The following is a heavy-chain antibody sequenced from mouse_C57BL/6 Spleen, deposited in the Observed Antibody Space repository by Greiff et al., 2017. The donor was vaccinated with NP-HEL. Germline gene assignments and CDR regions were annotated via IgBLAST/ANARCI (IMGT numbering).Heavy chain of an antibody. D-gene: IGHD1-2*01. CDR1: GYTFTDYN. V-gene: IGHV1-22*01. CDR3: ARRGLITTVFDY. J-gene: IGHJ2*01. CDR2: INPNNGGT. Sequence: VQLQQSGPELVKPGASVKMSCKASGYTFTDYNMHWVKQSHGKSLEWIGYINPNNGGTSYNQKFKGKATLTVNKSSSTAYMELRSLTSEDSAVYYCARRGLITTVFDYWGQGTTLTVSS.